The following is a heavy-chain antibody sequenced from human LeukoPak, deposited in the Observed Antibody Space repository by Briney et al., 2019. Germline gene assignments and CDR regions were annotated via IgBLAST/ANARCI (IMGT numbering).Heavy chain of an antibody. D-gene: IGHD1-7*01. CDR1: GFTSSSYA. CDR3: ARRKLTYYYGMDV. CDR2: VSGSGDRM. Sequence: GGSLRLSCAASGFTSSSYALNWVRQAPGKGLEWVATVSGSGDRMYHADSVKGRFTISRDNSKNTIYLQMNSLRAEDTAVYYCARRKLTYYYGMDVWGQGTTVTVSS. J-gene: IGHJ6*02. V-gene: IGHV3-23*01.